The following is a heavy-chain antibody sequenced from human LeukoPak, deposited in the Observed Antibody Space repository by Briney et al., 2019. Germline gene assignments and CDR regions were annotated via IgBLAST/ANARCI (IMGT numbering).Heavy chain of an antibody. CDR2: IYHSGST. V-gene: IGHV4-4*02. CDR1: GGSISSGNW. Sequence: SGTLSLTCAVSGGSISSGNWWSWVRQAPGKGLEWIGEIYHSGSTNYNPSLKSRVTISVDKSKNQFSLNLSSMTAADTAVYYCARVTVAAGIWSFAYWGQGTLVTVS. J-gene: IGHJ4*02. CDR3: ARVTVAAGIWSFAY. D-gene: IGHD6-13*01.